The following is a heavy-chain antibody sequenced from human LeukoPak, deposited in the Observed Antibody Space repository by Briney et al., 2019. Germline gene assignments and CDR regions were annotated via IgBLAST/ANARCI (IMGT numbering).Heavy chain of an antibody. V-gene: IGHV5-51*01. CDR3: ARYYYDSSAGPFDY. Sequence: GESLKISCKGSGYSFTNYWIGWVRQMPGKGLEWMGIIYPDDSDTRYSPSFKGQVTISADKSISTAYLQWSSLKASDTAMYYCARYYYDSSAGPFDYWGQGTLVTVSS. D-gene: IGHD3-22*01. J-gene: IGHJ4*02. CDR2: IYPDDSDT. CDR1: GYSFTNYW.